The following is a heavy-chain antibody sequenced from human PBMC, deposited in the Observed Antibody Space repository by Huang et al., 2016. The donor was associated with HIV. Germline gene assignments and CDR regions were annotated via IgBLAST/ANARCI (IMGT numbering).Heavy chain of an antibody. CDR2: SYWDDDK. D-gene: IGHD3-22*01. J-gene: IGHJ4*02. CDR1: GFSLNTGEVG. Sequence: QITLKESGPTLVKPTQTLTLTCSFSGFSLNTGEVGVGWIRQPPGKALEGLALSYWDDDKRYSPSLKRRRTLTKDTSKNQLVLTMTNMDPVDTATYYCAHGAYDTSGYFFRLRFDYWGRGTLVTVSS. V-gene: IGHV2-5*02. CDR3: AHGAYDTSGYFFRLRFDY.